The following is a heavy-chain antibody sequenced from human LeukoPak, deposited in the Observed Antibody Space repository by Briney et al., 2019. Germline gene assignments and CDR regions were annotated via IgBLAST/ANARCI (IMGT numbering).Heavy chain of an antibody. CDR2: ISSSSSYI. D-gene: IGHD4-11*01. V-gene: IGHV3-21*01. J-gene: IGHJ4*02. CDR1: GFTFSSYS. Sequence: GGSLRLSCAASGFTFSSYSMNWVRQAPGKGLEWVSSISSSSSYIYYADLVKGRFTISRDNAKNSLYLQMNSLRAEDTAVYYCARDEHDYRNYWGQGTLVTVSS. CDR3: ARDEHDYRNY.